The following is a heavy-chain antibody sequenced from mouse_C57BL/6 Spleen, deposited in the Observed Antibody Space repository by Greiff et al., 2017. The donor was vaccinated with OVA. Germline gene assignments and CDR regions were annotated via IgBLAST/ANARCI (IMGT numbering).Heavy chain of an antibody. Sequence: VQLQQPGAELVKPGASVKLSCKASGYTFTSYWMQWVKQRPGQGLEWIGEIDPSDSYTNYNQKFKGKATLTGDTSSSTAYMQLSSLTSEDSAVYYWAVYYSNPMDYWGQGTSVTVSS. CDR1: GYTFTSYW. V-gene: IGHV1-50*01. CDR3: AVYYSNPMDY. D-gene: IGHD2-5*01. J-gene: IGHJ4*01. CDR2: IDPSDSYT.